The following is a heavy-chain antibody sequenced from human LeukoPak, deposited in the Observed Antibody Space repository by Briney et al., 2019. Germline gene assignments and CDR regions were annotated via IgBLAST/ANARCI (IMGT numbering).Heavy chain of an antibody. J-gene: IGHJ4*02. CDR3: ARGQHLDYLDY. V-gene: IGHV3-30-3*01. CDR1: GLNVSSYG. D-gene: IGHD6-13*01. Sequence: PGRALTLACAASGLNVSSYGMDCVRQAPGKDLERVAVISYDGSNKYYADSVKGRFTISRDNSKNTLYLQMNSLRAEDTAVYYCARGQHLDYLDYSGQGTLVTVSS. CDR2: ISYDGSNK.